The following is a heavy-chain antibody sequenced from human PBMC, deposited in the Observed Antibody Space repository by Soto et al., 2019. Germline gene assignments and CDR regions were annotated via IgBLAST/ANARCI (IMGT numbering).Heavy chain of an antibody. CDR1: GFTFSTYW. V-gene: IGHV3-74*01. CDR2: INPDGRTT. Sequence: GGSLRLSCAASGFTFSTYWMNWVRQAPGKGLVWVSLINPDGRTTTYADSVKGRFTISRDNAKNTVYLHMNSLRVDDTAVYYCARDLRGSPDYWGQGTLVTVSS. D-gene: IGHD1-26*01. J-gene: IGHJ4*02. CDR3: ARDLRGSPDY.